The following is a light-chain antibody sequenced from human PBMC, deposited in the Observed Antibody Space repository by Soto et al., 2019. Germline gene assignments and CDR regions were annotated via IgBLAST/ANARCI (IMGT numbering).Light chain of an antibody. V-gene: IGKV3-20*01. Sequence: EIVLTQSPGTLSLSPGERAILSCRASQTFTSNYLAGYRHRPGQAPRLLIYGASSRATGIPDSFSGSGSGPDFTLIISGLEPEDSAVYYCQQYGSSPYTFGQGTKLEIK. CDR1: QTFTSNY. J-gene: IGKJ2*01. CDR3: QQYGSSPYT. CDR2: GAS.